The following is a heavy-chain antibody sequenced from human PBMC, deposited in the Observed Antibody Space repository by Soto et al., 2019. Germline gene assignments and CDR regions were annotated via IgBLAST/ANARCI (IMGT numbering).Heavy chain of an antibody. J-gene: IGHJ4*02. CDR1: GYTFTSYD. D-gene: IGHD3-22*01. CDR2: MNPNSGNT. CDR3: ARGQAVVFKIGC. V-gene: IGHV1-8*01. Sequence: QVQLVQSGAEVKKTGASVKVSCKASGYTFTSYDINWVRQATGQGLEWMGWMNPNSGNTGYAQKFQDRITMTSNTSISTYYMDLSSLRSEIAAVYYCARGQAVVFKIGCWGQGTLVTDSS.